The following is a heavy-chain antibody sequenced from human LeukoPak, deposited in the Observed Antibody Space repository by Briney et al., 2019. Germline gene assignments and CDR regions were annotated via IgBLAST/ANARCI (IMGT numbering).Heavy chain of an antibody. V-gene: IGHV3-7*01. CDR1: GFTFSSYW. CDR2: INQDGSQK. D-gene: IGHD3/OR15-3a*01. Sequence: GGSLRLSCAASGFTFSSYWMSWVRQAPGKGLEWVAIINQDGSQKYYVDSVKGRFTISRDNAKNSLYLQIDSLRVEDTAVYHCAKDVAWGRMDLWGQGTLATVPS. CDR3: AKDVAWGRMDL. J-gene: IGHJ4*02.